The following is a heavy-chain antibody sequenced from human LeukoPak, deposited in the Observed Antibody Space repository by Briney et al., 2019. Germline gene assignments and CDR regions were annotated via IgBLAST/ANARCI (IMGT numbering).Heavy chain of an antibody. CDR2: IYYSGSP. CDR3: ARWRTARTGFDY. CDR1: GGSISSNSYY. Sequence: PSETLSLTCTVSGGSISSNSYYWGWIRQPPGKGLEGIGSIYYSGSPYYHPSLKSRVTISVDTSKNQFSLKVISVTAADTAVYYCARWRTARTGFDYWGRGTLVTVSS. V-gene: IGHV4-39*01. D-gene: IGHD3/OR15-3a*01. J-gene: IGHJ4*02.